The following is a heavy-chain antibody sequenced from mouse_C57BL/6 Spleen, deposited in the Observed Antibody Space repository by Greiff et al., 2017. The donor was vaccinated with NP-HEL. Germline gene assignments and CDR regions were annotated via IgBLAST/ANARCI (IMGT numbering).Heavy chain of an antibody. Sequence: QVQLQQSGAELVRPGTSVKVSCKASGYAFTNYLIEWVKQRPGQGLEWIGVINPGSGGTNYNEKFKGKATLTADKSSSTAYMQLSSLTSEDSAVYFCARRKDNWDYAMDYWGQGTSVTVSS. V-gene: IGHV1-54*01. D-gene: IGHD4-1*01. CDR1: GYAFTNYL. J-gene: IGHJ4*01. CDR2: INPGSGGT. CDR3: ARRKDNWDYAMDY.